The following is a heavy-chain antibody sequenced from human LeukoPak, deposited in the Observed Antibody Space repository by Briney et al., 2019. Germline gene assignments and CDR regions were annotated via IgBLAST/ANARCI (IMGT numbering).Heavy chain of an antibody. CDR2: IYYSGST. CDR3: ARVDCSSTNCNYGYYFDY. V-gene: IGHV4-59*01. J-gene: IGHJ4*02. CDR1: GGSISSYY. D-gene: IGHD2-2*01. Sequence: SESLSLTCTVSGGSISSYYWSWIRQPPGKGLEWIGYIYYSGSTDYNPSLKRRLTMSVDTSENLFSLRLSSVIAADTAVYFCARVDCSSTNCNYGYYFDYWGQGTLVTVSS.